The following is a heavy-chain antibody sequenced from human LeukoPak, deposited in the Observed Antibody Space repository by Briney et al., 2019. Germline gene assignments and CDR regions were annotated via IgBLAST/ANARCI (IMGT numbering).Heavy chain of an antibody. D-gene: IGHD3-10*01. V-gene: IGHV3-21*01. Sequence: GGSLRLSCAASGFTFSSYEMNWVRQAPGKGLEWVSSISSSSSYIYYADSVKGRFTISRDNAKNSLYLQMNSLRAEDTAVYYCARGGGAKRITMVRGVIPRHCWFDPWGQGTLVTVSS. CDR1: GFTFSSYE. CDR3: ARGGGAKRITMVRGVIPRHCWFDP. CDR2: ISSSSSYI. J-gene: IGHJ5*02.